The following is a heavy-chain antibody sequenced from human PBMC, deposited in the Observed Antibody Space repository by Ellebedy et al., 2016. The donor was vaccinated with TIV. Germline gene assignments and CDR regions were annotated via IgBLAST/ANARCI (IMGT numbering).Heavy chain of an antibody. J-gene: IGHJ4*02. V-gene: IGHV4-34*01. CDR1: GGSFSGYY. CDR2: INHSGST. CDR3: AGGGDDILTGVGGY. D-gene: IGHD3-9*01. Sequence: SETLSLTCAVYGGSFSGYYWSWIRQPPGKGLEWIGEINHSGSTNYNPSLKSRVTISVDTSKNQFSLKLSSVTAADTAVYYCAGGGDDILTGVGGYWGQGTLVTVSS.